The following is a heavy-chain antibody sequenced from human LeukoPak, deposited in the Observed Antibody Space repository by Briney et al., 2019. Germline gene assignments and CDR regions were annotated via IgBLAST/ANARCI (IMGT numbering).Heavy chain of an antibody. CDR1: GGSISSHY. CDR3: ARRTGYLNYYYYYYMDV. D-gene: IGHD3/OR15-3a*01. J-gene: IGHJ6*03. Sequence: LETLSLTCTVSGGSISSHYWSWIRQPPGRGLEWIGYIYYSGSTNYNPSLKSRVTISVDTSRNQFSLKLSSVTAADSAVYYCARRTGYLNYYYYYYMDVWGNGTTVTVSS. CDR2: IYYSGST. V-gene: IGHV4-59*11.